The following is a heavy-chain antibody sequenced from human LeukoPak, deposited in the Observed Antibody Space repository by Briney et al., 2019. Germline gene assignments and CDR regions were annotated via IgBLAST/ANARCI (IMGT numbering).Heavy chain of an antibody. J-gene: IGHJ6*02. CDR1: GFTFDDYA. V-gene: IGHV3-43*02. CDR3: AKDPSRKIRYYYYYGMGV. CDR2: ISGNGGSR. Sequence: QPGGSLRLSCAASGFTFDDYAMHWVRQAPGRGLEWVSFISGNGGSRYYADSVKGRFTISRDNSKNSLYLQMTSLGTEDTALYYCAKDPSRKIRYYYYYGMGVWGQGTTVTVSS.